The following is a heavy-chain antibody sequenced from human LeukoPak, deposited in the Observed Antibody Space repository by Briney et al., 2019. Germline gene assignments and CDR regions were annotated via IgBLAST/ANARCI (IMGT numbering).Heavy chain of an antibody. CDR1: GYTFTRYY. J-gene: IGHJ4*02. V-gene: IGHV1-46*01. CDR3: ARAPAYGGNSDY. Sequence: ASVKVSCKASGYTFTRYYMHWVRQAPGQGLEWMGTINPTGDSASYAQKFQGRVAVIRDTSTSTLYMELSSLRSEDTAVYYCARAPAYGGNSDYWGQGTLVTVSS. CDR2: INPTGDSA. D-gene: IGHD4-23*01.